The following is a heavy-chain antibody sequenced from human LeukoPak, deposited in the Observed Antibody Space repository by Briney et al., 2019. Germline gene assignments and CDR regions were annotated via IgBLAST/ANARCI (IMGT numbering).Heavy chain of an antibody. J-gene: IGHJ4*02. V-gene: IGHV3-53*01. CDR1: GFTVSSNY. CDR3: AKADKYGDWGPWDY. Sequence: GGSLRLSCAASGFTVSSNYMSWVRQAPGKGLEWVSVIYSGGSTYYADSVKGRFTISRDNSKNTLYLQMNSLRAEDTAVYYCAKADKYGDWGPWDYWGQGTLVTVSS. CDR2: IYSGGST. D-gene: IGHD4-17*01.